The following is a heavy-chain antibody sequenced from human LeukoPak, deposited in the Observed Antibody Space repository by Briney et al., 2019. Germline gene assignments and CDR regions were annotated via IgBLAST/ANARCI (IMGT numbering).Heavy chain of an antibody. J-gene: IGHJ3*02. CDR1: GVSISSYY. CDR2: IYTSGST. CDR3: SRDKYNYGSDKGFDI. D-gene: IGHD5-18*01. Sequence: SETLSLTCTVSGVSISSYYWSWIRQPAGKGLEWIGRIYTSGSTNYNPSLKSRVTMSVDTSKNQFSLKLRSVTAADTAVYYCSRDKYNYGSDKGFDIWGQGTMVTVSS. V-gene: IGHV4-4*07.